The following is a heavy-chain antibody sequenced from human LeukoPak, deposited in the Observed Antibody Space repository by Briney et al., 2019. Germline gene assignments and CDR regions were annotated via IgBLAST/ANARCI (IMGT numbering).Heavy chain of an antibody. Sequence: EASVKVSCKASGYTFTGYYMHWVRQAPGQGLEWMGWINPNSGGTNYAQKFQGRVTMTRDTSISTAYMELSRLRSDDTAVYYCARGKTVTTPSDFDYWGQGTLVTVSS. D-gene: IGHD4-17*01. V-gene: IGHV1-2*02. J-gene: IGHJ4*02. CDR1: GYTFTGYY. CDR2: INPNSGGT. CDR3: ARGKTVTTPSDFDY.